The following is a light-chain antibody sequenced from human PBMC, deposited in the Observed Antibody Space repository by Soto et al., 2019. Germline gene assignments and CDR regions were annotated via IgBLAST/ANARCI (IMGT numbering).Light chain of an antibody. Sequence: QSVLTQPASVSGSPGQSITISCTGTSSDVGGYNYVSWYQQHPGKAPKLMIYDVSNRPSGVSNRVSGSKSGNTASLTISGLQAEDEADYYCSSYTSSSVVFGGGTKLTVL. CDR2: DVS. CDR1: SSDVGGYNY. V-gene: IGLV2-14*01. J-gene: IGLJ2*01. CDR3: SSYTSSSVV.